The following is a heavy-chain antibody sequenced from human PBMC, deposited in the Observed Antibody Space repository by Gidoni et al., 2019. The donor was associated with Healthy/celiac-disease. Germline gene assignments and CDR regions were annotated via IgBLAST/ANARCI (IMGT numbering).Heavy chain of an antibody. Sequence: EVQLVESGGGLVQPGGYLRLSCAASGFTFSSYEMNWVRQAPGKGLEWVSYISSSGSTIYYADSVNGRFTISRDNAKNSLYLQMNSLRAEDTAVYYCARDKGSGWYTTMYYYYGMDVWGQGTTVTVSS. CDR3: ARDKGSGWYTTMYYYYGMDV. J-gene: IGHJ6*02. V-gene: IGHV3-48*03. CDR1: GFTFSSYE. D-gene: IGHD6-19*01. CDR2: ISSSGSTI.